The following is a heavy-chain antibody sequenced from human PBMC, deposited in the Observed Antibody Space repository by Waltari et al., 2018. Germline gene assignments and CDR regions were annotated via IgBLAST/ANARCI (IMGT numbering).Heavy chain of an antibody. D-gene: IGHD3-3*01. V-gene: IGHV3-74*03. CDR3: ARSVSPTHGGGYYGGWFDP. CDR1: GFKFSAYW. J-gene: IGHJ5*02. Sequence: EVQLVQSGGALVQPGGSLTLSCVASGFKFSAYWMHWVRQVPGKGLEWVSSISGDGGAAKYVDSVKGRFTISRDNAKSTLYLQMNNLRGEDTGLYSCARSVSPTHGGGYYGGWFDPWGQGSLVTVSS. CDR2: ISGDGGAA.